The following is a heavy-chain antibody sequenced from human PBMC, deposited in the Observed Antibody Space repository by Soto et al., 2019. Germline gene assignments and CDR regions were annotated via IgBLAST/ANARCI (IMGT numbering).Heavy chain of an antibody. Sequence: ASVKVSCKASGYTFTSYVISWVRQAPGQGLEWMGWISAYNGNTNYAQKLQGRLTMTTDTSTSTAYMDLGSLTSDDTAVYYCAMVDNYVTPTPQDVWGQGTTVTVSS. D-gene: IGHD3-16*01. CDR3: AMVDNYVTPTPQDV. CDR1: GYTFTSYV. CDR2: ISAYNGNT. V-gene: IGHV1-18*01. J-gene: IGHJ6*02.